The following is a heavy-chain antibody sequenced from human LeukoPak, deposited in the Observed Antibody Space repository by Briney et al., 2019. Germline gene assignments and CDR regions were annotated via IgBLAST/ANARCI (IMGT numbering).Heavy chain of an antibody. Sequence: LSLTCTVSGGSISSYYWSWIRQPPGKGLEWISYISSSDGSIYYADSVKGRFTVSRDTAKNSMYMQMNSLRAEDTAVYYCSIMDYWGQGTLVTVSS. J-gene: IGHJ4*02. CDR1: GGSISSYY. CDR2: ISSSDGSI. V-gene: IGHV3-11*04. CDR3: SIMDY.